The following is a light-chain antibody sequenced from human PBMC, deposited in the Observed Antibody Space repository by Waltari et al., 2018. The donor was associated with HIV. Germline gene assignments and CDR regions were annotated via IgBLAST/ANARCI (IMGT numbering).Light chain of an antibody. J-gene: IGKJ4*01. CDR2: DAS. CDR3: QQYDNLPPSLT. V-gene: IGKV1-33*01. CDR1: QDISNY. Sequence: DIQMTQSPASLSASVGCRVTITCQARQDISNYLNWYQQKPGKAPKLLIYDASNLETGVPSRFSGSGSGTDVTFTISSLQPEDIATYYCQQYDNLPPSLTFGGGTKVEIK.